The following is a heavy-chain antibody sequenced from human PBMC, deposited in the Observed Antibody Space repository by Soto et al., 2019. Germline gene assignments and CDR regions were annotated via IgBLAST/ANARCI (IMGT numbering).Heavy chain of an antibody. V-gene: IGHV4-4*02. J-gene: IGHJ4*02. CDR3: AREVTHYDSSGYYQFDY. CDR2: IYDSGST. D-gene: IGHD3-22*01. CDR1: GGSISSSNW. Sequence: QVQLQESGPGLVKPSGTLSLTCAVSGGSISSSNWWSWVRQPPGKGLEWIGEIYDSGSTNYNPSLKSRVTISVYKSKTQFSLKLSSVTAADTAVYYCAREVTHYDSSGYYQFDYWGQGTLVTVSS.